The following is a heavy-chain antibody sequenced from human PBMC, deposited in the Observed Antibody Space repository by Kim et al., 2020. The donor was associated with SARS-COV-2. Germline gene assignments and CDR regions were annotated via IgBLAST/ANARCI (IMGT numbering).Heavy chain of an antibody. CDR3: ARDKVSYSSGWSHPDYYYGMDV. V-gene: IGHV1-3*01. J-gene: IGHJ6*02. D-gene: IGHD6-19*01. CDR2: INAGNGNT. Sequence: ASVKVSCKASGYTFTSYAMHWVRQAPGQRLEWMGWINAGNGNTKYSQKFQGRVTITRDTSASTAYMELSSLRSEDTAVYYCARDKVSYSSGWSHPDYYYGMDVWGQGTTVTVSS. CDR1: GYTFTSYA.